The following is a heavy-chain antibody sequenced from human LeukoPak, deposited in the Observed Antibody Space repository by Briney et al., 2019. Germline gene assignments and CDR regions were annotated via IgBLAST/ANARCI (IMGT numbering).Heavy chain of an antibody. CDR2: IYYSGST. V-gene: IGHV4-59*01. CDR1: GGSISSYY. J-gene: IGHJ5*02. CDR3: ARDQHYYDSSGYYYDWFDP. Sequence: SETLSLTCTASGGSISSYYWSWIRQPPGKGLEWIGYIYYSGSTNYNPSLKSRVTISVDTSKNQFSLKLSSVTAADTAVYYCARDQHYYDSSGYYYDWFDPWGQGTLVTVSS. D-gene: IGHD3-22*01.